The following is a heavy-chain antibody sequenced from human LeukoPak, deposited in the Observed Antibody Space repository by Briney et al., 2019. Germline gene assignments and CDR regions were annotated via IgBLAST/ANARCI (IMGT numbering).Heavy chain of an antibody. J-gene: IGHJ3*02. CDR1: GFTFSSYG. V-gene: IGHV3-33*08. Sequence: TGGSLRLSCAASGFTFSSYGMHWVRQAPGKGLEWVAVIWYGGSNKYYADSVKGRFTISRDNSKNTLYLQMNSLRAEDTAVYYCARQSGSYGGALDIWAKGQWSPSLQ. CDR2: IWYGGSNK. CDR3: ARQSGSYGGALDI. D-gene: IGHD1-26*01.